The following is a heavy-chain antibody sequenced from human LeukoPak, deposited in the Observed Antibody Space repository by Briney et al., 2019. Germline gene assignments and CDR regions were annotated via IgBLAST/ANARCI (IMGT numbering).Heavy chain of an antibody. D-gene: IGHD3-10*01. Sequence: GGSLRLSCAASGFTFSSYGMHWVRQAPGKGLEWVAVISYDGSNKYYADSVKGRFTISRDNSKNTLYLQMNSLRAEDTAVYYCANLEEEYYGSGSYYNRSLFDYWGQGTLVTVSS. CDR2: ISYDGSNK. J-gene: IGHJ4*02. CDR1: GFTFSSYG. CDR3: ANLEEEYYGSGSYYNRSLFDY. V-gene: IGHV3-30*18.